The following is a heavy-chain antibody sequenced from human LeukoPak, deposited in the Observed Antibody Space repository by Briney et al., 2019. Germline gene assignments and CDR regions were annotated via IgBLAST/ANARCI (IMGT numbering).Heavy chain of an antibody. CDR3: AKDRRDGYSYLFDY. J-gene: IGHJ4*02. V-gene: IGHV3-30*18. D-gene: IGHD5-24*01. CDR1: GFTFSSYG. CDR2: ISNDGSNK. Sequence: GGSLRLSCAASGFTFSSYGMHWARQAPGKGLEWVAVISNDGSNKYYADSVKGRFTISRDNSKNTLYLQTNSLSTEDTAVYYCAKDRRDGYSYLFDYWGQGTLVTVSS.